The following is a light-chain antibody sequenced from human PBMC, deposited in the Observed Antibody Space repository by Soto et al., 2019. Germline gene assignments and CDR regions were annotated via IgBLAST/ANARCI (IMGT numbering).Light chain of an antibody. Sequence: VLTRLASGSGAPGERVTISCTGSSSNIGATYDVQWYQQLPGTAPKLLIYGNSNRPSGVPDRFSGSKSGTSASLAITGLQADDEADYYCQSYDRSLSAHYVFGTGTKVTVL. J-gene: IGLJ1*01. CDR2: GNS. CDR1: SSNIGATYD. CDR3: QSYDRSLSAHYV. V-gene: IGLV1-40*01.